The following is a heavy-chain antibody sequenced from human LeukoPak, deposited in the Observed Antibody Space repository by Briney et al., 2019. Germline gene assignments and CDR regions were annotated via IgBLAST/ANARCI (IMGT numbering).Heavy chain of an antibody. J-gene: IGHJ2*01. D-gene: IGHD2-2*02. CDR3: ARVLGFGCSTSCYMAPYWYFDL. V-gene: IGHV4-31*03. CDR1: GGSISSCGYY. CDR2: IYYSGST. Sequence: PSETLSLTCTVSGGSISSCGYYWSWIRQHPGKGLEWIGYIYYSGSTYYNPSLKSRVTISVDTSKNQFSLKLSSVTAAETAVYYCARVLGFGCSTSCYMAPYWYFDLWGRGTLVTVSS.